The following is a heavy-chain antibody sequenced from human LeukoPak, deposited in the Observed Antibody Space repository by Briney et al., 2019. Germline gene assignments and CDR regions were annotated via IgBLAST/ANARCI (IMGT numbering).Heavy chain of an antibody. CDR3: ARVEESASFDP. CDR1: GFTFSSYS. J-gene: IGHJ5*02. CDR2: ISSSSSYI. D-gene: IGHD3-3*01. Sequence: GGSLRLSCAASGFTFSSYSMNWVRQAPGKGLEWVSSISSSSSYIYYADSEKGRFTISRDNAKNSLCLQMNSLRAEDTAVYYCARVEESASFDPWGQGTLVTVSS. V-gene: IGHV3-21*01.